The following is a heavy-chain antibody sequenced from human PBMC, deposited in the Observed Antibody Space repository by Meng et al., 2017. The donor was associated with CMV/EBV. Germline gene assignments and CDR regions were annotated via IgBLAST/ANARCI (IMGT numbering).Heavy chain of an antibody. CDR3: ARGVDYGGNSDY. J-gene: IGHJ4*02. Sequence: SETLSLTCAAYGGSFSGYYWSWIRQPPGKGLEWIGEINHSGSTNYNPSLKSRVTISIDTSKNQFSLNLNSVTAADTAVYYCARGVDYGGNSDYWGQGTLVTVSS. CDR1: GGSFSGYY. V-gene: IGHV4-34*01. CDR2: INHSGST. D-gene: IGHD4-23*01.